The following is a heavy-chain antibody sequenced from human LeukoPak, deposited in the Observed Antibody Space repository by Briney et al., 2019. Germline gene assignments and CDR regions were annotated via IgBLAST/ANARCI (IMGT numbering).Heavy chain of an antibody. Sequence: PGGSLRLSCAASGFTFSSYTMSWVRQAPGKGLECVSCISGSGGSTYYADSVKGRFTISRDNYKNTLYLQMNTLRAEDTAVYSCAKSRSYGLVDYWGQGTLVTVSS. CDR3: AKSRSYGLVDY. CDR2: ISGSGGST. J-gene: IGHJ4*02. CDR1: GFTFSSYT. V-gene: IGHV3-23*01. D-gene: IGHD5-18*01.